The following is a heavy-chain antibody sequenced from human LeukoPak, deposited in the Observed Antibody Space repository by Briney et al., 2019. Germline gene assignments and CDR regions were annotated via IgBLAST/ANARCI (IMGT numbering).Heavy chain of an antibody. CDR1: GGSISSGGYS. D-gene: IGHD5-12*01. Sequence: SQTLSLTCAVSGGSISSGGYSWSWIRQPPGKGLEWIGYIYHSGSTYYNPSLKSRVTISVDTSKSQFSLKLSSVTAADTAVYFCARNSGYDALEFDYWGQGTLVTVSS. J-gene: IGHJ4*02. V-gene: IGHV4-30-2*01. CDR3: ARNSGYDALEFDY. CDR2: IYHSGST.